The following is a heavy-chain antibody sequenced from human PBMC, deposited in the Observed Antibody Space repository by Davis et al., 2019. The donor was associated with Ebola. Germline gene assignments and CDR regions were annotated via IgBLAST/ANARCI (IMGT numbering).Heavy chain of an antibody. J-gene: IGHJ2*01. V-gene: IGHV3-23*01. CDR3: AKGGGSYGNWYFDL. D-gene: IGHD1-26*01. Sequence: GESLKISCAASGFTFSSYAMGWVRQAPGKGLEWVSAISGSGGSTYYADSVKGRFTISRDNSKNTLYLQMNSLRAEDTAVYYCAKGGGSYGNWYFDLWGRGTLVTVSS. CDR1: GFTFSSYA. CDR2: ISGSGGST.